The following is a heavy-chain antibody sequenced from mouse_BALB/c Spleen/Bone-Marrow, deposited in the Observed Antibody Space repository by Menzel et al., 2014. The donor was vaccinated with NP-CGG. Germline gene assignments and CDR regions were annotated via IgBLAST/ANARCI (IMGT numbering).Heavy chain of an antibody. V-gene: IGHV7-3*02. CDR3: ARDINYDIYWYFDV. Sequence: EVQLVESGGGLAQPGGSLRLSCATSGFTFTDYYMSWVRQPPGKALEWLGFIRNKAKGYTSENSASVKGRFTISRDNSQSILYLQMNTLRAEDSATYYCARDINYDIYWYFDVWGAGTTVTVSS. CDR2: IRNKAKGYTS. CDR1: GFTFTDYY. J-gene: IGHJ1*01. D-gene: IGHD2-4*01.